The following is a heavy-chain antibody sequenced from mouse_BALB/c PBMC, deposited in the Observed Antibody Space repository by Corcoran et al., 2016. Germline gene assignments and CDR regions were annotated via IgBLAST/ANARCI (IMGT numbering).Heavy chain of an antibody. D-gene: IGHD1-2*01. CDR3: ARPDYYGYYAMDY. CDR2: INPDSSTI. CDR1: GFDFSRYW. V-gene: IGHV4-1*02. J-gene: IGHJ4*01. Sequence: EVKLLESGGGLVQPGGSLKLSCAASGFDFSRYWMSWVRQAPGKGLEWIGEINPDSSTINYTPSLKDKFIISRDNAKNTLYLQMSKVRSEDTALYYCARPDYYGYYAMDYWGQGTSVTVSS.